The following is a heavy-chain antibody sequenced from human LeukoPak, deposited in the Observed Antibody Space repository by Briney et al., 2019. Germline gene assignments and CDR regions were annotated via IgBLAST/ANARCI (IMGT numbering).Heavy chain of an antibody. CDR3: ARLRLAAAGGFDY. CDR1: GDSISTSNSY. V-gene: IGHV4-39*01. Sequence: SETLSLTCTVSGDSISTSNSYWGWIRQPPGKGLEWIGSIYYSGNTYYNASLKSRVTISVDTSKNQFSLKLSSVTAADTAVYYCARLRLAAAGGFDYWGQGTLVTVSS. J-gene: IGHJ4*02. D-gene: IGHD6-13*01. CDR2: IYYSGNT.